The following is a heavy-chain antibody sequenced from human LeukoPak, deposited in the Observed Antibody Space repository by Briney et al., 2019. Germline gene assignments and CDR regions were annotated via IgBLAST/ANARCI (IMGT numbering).Heavy chain of an antibody. V-gene: IGHV3-23*01. CDR3: ARDLVRFGGWYDH. CDR2: VSGSGEKT. D-gene: IGHD2-15*01. Sequence: PGGSLRLSCAASGFTFSGYTMSWVRQAPGKGLEWVSAVSGSGEKTYYADSVKGRFTISRDNSKNTLYLQMNSLRAEDTAVYYCARDLVRFGGWYDHWGQGTLVTVSS. J-gene: IGHJ5*02. CDR1: GFTFSGYT.